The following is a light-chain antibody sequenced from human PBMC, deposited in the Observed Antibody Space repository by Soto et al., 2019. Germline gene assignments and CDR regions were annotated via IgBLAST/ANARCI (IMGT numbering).Light chain of an antibody. CDR3: QQSHNYMYT. CDR2: EAS. J-gene: IGKJ2*01. Sequence: EIVLTQSPATLSLSPGERATLSCRASQSVSSYLAWYQQKPGQAPALLIYEASTRATGVPARFSGSGSGTEFTLTISSLQSEDFAIYYCQQSHNYMYTFGQGTKVDIK. CDR1: QSVSSY. V-gene: IGKV3-15*01.